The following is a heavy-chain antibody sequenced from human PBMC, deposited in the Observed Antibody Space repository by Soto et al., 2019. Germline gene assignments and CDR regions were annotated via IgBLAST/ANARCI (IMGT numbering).Heavy chain of an antibody. D-gene: IGHD3-16*01. CDR2: MSDDGSKK. V-gene: IGHV3-30*18. J-gene: IGHJ4*02. CDR1: GFSFSKYG. CDR3: AKDLRETGGYYFDC. Sequence: QVQLVESGGGVVQPGRSLRLSCAASGFSFSKYGLHWVRQAPGKGLEWVAEMSDDGSKKYYGDSVKGRFTISRDNSKNTMYLLMDSLRTEDTAMYYCAKDLRETGGYYFDCWGKGTLVTVSS.